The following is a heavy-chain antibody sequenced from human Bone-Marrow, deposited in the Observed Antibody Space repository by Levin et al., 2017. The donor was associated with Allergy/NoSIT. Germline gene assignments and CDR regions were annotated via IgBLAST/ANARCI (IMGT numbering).Heavy chain of an antibody. V-gene: IGHV3-53*01. CDR1: EFPVSRNF. CDR3: ARKTDSGGSGGDY. J-gene: IGHJ4*02. D-gene: IGHD3-22*01. CDR2: IYSGGGT. Sequence: SCAVSEFPVSRNFMTWVRQAPGKGLEWVSLIYSGGGTSYADSVKGRFTISRDSSKNTLYLQMNSLTVEDTAVYYCARKTDSGGSGGDYWGQGSLVTVSS.